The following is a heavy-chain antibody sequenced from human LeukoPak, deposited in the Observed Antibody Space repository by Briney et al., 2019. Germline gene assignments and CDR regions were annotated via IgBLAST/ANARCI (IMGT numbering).Heavy chain of an antibody. D-gene: IGHD6-13*01. Sequence: SETLSLTCTVAGGSISTYYWSWIRPPPGKGLEWSVYIYYSGSTNYNPSLKSRVTISVDTSKKPFSLKLSSVTAADTALYYCARWDSSSWYLGFDPWGQGTLVTLSS. V-gene: IGHV4-59*12. CDR3: ARWDSSSWYLGFDP. CDR1: GGSISTYY. J-gene: IGHJ5*02. CDR2: IYYSGST.